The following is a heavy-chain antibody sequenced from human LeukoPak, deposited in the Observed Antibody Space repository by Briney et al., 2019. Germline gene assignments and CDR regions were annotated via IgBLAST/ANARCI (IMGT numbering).Heavy chain of an antibody. CDR1: GFTFSSYS. D-gene: IGHD3-10*01. Sequence: GGSLRLSCAASGFTFSSYSMNWVRQAPGKGLEWVSSISSSSSYIYYAGSVKGRFTISRDNAKNSLYLQMNSLRAEDTAVYYCARDGSGNYYYYMDVWGKGTTVTISS. CDR2: ISSSSSYI. J-gene: IGHJ6*03. CDR3: ARDGSGNYYYYMDV. V-gene: IGHV3-21*01.